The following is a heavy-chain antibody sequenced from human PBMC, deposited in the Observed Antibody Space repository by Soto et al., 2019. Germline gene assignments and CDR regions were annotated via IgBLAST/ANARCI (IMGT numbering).Heavy chain of an antibody. CDR3: ARQGYAGITMMGGAFDI. J-gene: IGHJ3*02. D-gene: IGHD3-22*01. CDR2: ISYDGSNK. CDR1: GFTFSSYA. V-gene: IGHV3-30-3*01. Sequence: GGSLRLSCAASGFTFSSYAMHWVRQAPGKGLEWVAVISYDGSNKYYADSVKGRFTISRDNSKNTLYLQMNSLRAEDTAVYYCARQGYAGITMMGGAFDIWGQGTMVTVSS.